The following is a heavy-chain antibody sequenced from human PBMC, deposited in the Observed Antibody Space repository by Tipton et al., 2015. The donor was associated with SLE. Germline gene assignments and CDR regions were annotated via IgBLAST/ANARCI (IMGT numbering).Heavy chain of an antibody. J-gene: IGHJ5*02. V-gene: IGHV1-2*02. CDR1: RYTFTGYY. D-gene: IGHD1-7*01. CDR3: SWGVRQELESGEWFDP. CDR2: INPNSGDT. Sequence: QSGAEVKKPGASEKVSCKASRYTFTGYYIHWVRQAPGQGLEWMGWINPNSGDTEYAQKFQGRVTITADKSTNTAYLELSSLRSDDTAVYYCSWGVRQELESGEWFDPWGQGTLGTVSS.